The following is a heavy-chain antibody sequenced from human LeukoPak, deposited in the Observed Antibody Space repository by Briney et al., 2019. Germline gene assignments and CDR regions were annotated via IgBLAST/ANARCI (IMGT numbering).Heavy chain of an antibody. CDR3: AREAAAGTGNWFDP. D-gene: IGHD6-13*01. Sequence: GRSLRLSCEASGFTFTDYGMHWVRRAPGKGLEWVSTMSSSSSSSYIYYADSVKGRFTVSRDNAKNSLYLQMNSLRAEDTAVYYCAREAAAGTGNWFDPWGQGTLVTVSS. CDR1: GFTFTDYG. V-gene: IGHV3-21*01. J-gene: IGHJ5*02. CDR2: MSSSSSSSYI.